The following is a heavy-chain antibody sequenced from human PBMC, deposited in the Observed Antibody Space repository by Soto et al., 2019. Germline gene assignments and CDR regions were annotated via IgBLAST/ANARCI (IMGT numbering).Heavy chain of an antibody. D-gene: IGHD2-2*01. CDR1: GHTLTELS. V-gene: IGHV1-24*01. CDR3: ATTSVVPAAMEDYYYYYMDV. J-gene: IGHJ6*03. CDR2: FDPEDGET. Sequence: ASVKVSCKVSGHTLTELSMHWVRQAPGKGLEWMGGFDPEDGETIYAQKFQGRVTMTEDTSTDTAYMELSSLRSEDTAVYYCATTSVVPAAMEDYYYYYMDVWGKGTTVTVS.